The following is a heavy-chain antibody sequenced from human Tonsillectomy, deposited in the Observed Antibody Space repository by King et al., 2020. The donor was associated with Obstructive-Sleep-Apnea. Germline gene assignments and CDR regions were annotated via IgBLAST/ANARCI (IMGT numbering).Heavy chain of an antibody. J-gene: IGHJ4*02. CDR3: ARGGINYVSSGHYFDY. CDR1: GFTFSSHS. V-gene: IGHV3-48*04. CDR2: ISSSSTI. Sequence: VQLVESGGDFVQPGGSLRVSCAVSGFTFSSHSMNWVRQAPGKGLEWLSYISSSSTIHYADSVKGRFTISRDNAKNSLYLQMNSLRAEDTAVYYCARGGINYVSSGHYFDYWGQGTLVTVSS. D-gene: IGHD3-22*01.